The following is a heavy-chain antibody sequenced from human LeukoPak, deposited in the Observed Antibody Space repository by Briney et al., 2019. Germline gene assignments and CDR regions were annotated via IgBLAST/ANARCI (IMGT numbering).Heavy chain of an antibody. CDR1: GFTFSSYG. Sequence: GGSLRLSCAASGFTFSSYGMHWVRQAPGKGLEWVAVISYDGSNKYYADSVKGRFTISRDNSKNTLYLQMNSLRAEDTAVYYCAKETTICSSTSCNNWFDPWGQGTLVTVSS. J-gene: IGHJ5*02. CDR3: AKETTICSSTSCNNWFDP. CDR2: ISYDGSNK. V-gene: IGHV3-30*18. D-gene: IGHD2-2*01.